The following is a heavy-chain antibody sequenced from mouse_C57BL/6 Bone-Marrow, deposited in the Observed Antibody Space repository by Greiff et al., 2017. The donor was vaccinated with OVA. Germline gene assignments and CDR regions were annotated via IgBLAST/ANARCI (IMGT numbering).Heavy chain of an antibody. CDR1: GFNIKDYY. CDR3: TTIYYGNPYAMDY. D-gene: IGHD2-1*01. Sequence: DVQLQESGAELVRPGASVKLSCTASGFNIKDYYMHWVKQRPEQGLEWIGRIDPEDGDTEYAPKFQGKATMTADTSSNTAYLQLSSLTSEDTAVYYCTTIYYGNPYAMDYWGQGTSVTVSS. CDR2: IDPEDGDT. V-gene: IGHV14-1*01. J-gene: IGHJ4*01.